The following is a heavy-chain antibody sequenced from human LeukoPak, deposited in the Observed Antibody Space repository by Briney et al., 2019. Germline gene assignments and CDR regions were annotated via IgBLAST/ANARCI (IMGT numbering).Heavy chain of an antibody. V-gene: IGHV3-33*01. Sequence: GTSLRLSCAASGFSFSSHDMHWVRQAPGKGLEWVSVVWSDGSNKYYADSVKGRFTISRDNSRNTVYLQMNSLRDEDTAVYYCASGTYYGSGSWGYWGQGALVTVSS. D-gene: IGHD3-10*01. J-gene: IGHJ4*02. CDR3: ASGTYYGSGSWGY. CDR2: VWSDGSNK. CDR1: GFSFSSHD.